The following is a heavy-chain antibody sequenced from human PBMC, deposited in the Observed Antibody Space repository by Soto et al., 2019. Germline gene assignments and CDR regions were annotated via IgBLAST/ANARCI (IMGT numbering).Heavy chain of an antibody. CDR1: ELTCSIHA. CDR2: ISYDGSNK. D-gene: IGHD5-18*01. CDR3: ARDPVDTAMDYYFDY. V-gene: IGHV3-30-3*01. Sequence: AGGSLLLSCTASELTCSIHAMHWIRQDPGKGLEWVAVISYDGSNKYYADSVKGRFTISRDNSKNTLYLQMNSLRAEDTAVYYCARDPVDTAMDYYFDYWGQGTLVTVS. J-gene: IGHJ4*02.